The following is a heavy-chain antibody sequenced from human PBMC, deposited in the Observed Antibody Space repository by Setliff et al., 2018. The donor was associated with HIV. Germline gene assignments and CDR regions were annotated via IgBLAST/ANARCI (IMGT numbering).Heavy chain of an antibody. Sequence: GASVKVSCKASASRYSFTAYNMHWVRQAPGQGLEWMGWIHPNRGGTNYAQKFQGRVTMTRDTSITTAYMELSRLSSDDTAVYYCARVFGVRQAFDNWGQGTLVTVSS. CDR2: IHPNRGGT. J-gene: IGHJ4*02. CDR3: ARVFGVRQAFDN. CDR1: ASRYSFTAYN. D-gene: IGHD3-10*02. V-gene: IGHV1-2*02.